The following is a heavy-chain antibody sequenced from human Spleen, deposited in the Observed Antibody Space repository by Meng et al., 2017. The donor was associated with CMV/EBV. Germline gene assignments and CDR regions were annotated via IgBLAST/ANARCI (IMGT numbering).Heavy chain of an antibody. CDR1: GASISDSAYY. D-gene: IGHD3-3*01. CDR3: ARGGYFDFLSGWGYFDS. CDR2: FYYTGSS. V-gene: IGHV4-39*01. J-gene: IGHJ4*02. Sequence: SETLSLTCTVSGASISDSAYYWGWIRQPPGKGLEWIGSFYYTGSSYYNPSLKSRGTISVDTSKKQFSLKLTSVTAADTAVYYCARGGYFDFLSGWGYFDSWGQGTLVTVSS.